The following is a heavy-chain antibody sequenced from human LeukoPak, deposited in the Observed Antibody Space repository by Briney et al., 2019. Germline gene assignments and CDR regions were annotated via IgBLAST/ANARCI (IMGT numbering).Heavy chain of an antibody. D-gene: IGHD1-26*01. J-gene: IGHJ4*02. V-gene: IGHV3-11*04. CDR1: GFSVSDYY. CDR3: ASEVGADSRDFDY. Sequence: GGSLRLSCAASGFSVSDYYMNWIRQAPGKGLEWVSYISSSGNTIYCADSVKGRFTISRDNAKNSLYLQMNSLRAEDTAVYYCASEVGADSRDFDYWGQGTLVTVSS. CDR2: ISSSGNTI.